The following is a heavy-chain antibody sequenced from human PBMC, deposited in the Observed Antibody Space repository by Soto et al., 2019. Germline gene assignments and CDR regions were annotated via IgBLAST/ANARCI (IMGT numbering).Heavy chain of an antibody. D-gene: IGHD3-3*01. CDR3: ARRQYGRFWSGYSFSFDP. CDR1: GGSISSGGYY. Sequence: QVQLQESGPGLVKPSQTLSLTCTVSGGSISSGGYYWSWIRQHPGKGLEWIGYIYYSGSTYYNPSLKSRVTQSVDTSKNPFSLKLSSVTAADTAVYYCARRQYGRFWSGYSFSFDPWGQGTLVTVSS. V-gene: IGHV4-31*03. J-gene: IGHJ5*02. CDR2: IYYSGST.